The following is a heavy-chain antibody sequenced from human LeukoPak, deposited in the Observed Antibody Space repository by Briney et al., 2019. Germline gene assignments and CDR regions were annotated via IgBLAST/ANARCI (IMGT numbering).Heavy chain of an antibody. D-gene: IGHD1-1*01. Sequence: ASVKVSCKASGYTFTGYYMHWVRQAPRQGLEWMGWINPNSGGTNYAQKFQGRVTMTRDTSISTAYMELSRLRSDDTAVYYCARLPSGTNWFDPWGQGTLVTVSS. CDR1: GYTFTGYY. CDR2: INPNSGGT. CDR3: ARLPSGTNWFDP. V-gene: IGHV1-2*02. J-gene: IGHJ5*02.